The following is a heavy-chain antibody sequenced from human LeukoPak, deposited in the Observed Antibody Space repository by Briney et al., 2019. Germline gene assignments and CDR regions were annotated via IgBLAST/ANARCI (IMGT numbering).Heavy chain of an antibody. D-gene: IGHD3-22*01. CDR2: ISAYNGNT. Sequence: ASVKVSCKASGYTFTNYGISWVRQAPGQGLEWMGWISAYNGNTNYAQKLQGRVTMTTDTSTNTAYMELRSLRSDDTAVYYCARDLYYYDSSGYRRGDAFDIWGQGTMVTVSS. CDR3: ARDLYYYDSSGYRRGDAFDI. J-gene: IGHJ3*02. V-gene: IGHV1-18*01. CDR1: GYTFTNYG.